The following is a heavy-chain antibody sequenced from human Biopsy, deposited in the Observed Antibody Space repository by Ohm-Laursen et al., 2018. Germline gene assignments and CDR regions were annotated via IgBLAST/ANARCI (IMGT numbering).Heavy chain of an antibody. CDR2: ISSGSSPI. Sequence: SLRLSCAASGFTFSSYSMNWVRQAPGKGLEWVSFISSGSSPIYYADSVKGRFTISRDDAKNSLYLQMNSLRAEDTAVYYCARGRTGGWGQGTLVTVFS. J-gene: IGHJ4*02. CDR3: ARGRTGG. V-gene: IGHV3-48*01. CDR1: GFTFSSYS. D-gene: IGHD1/OR15-1a*01.